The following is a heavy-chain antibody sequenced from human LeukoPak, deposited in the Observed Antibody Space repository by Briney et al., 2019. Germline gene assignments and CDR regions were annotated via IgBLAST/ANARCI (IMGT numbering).Heavy chain of an antibody. Sequence: PGGSLRLSCAASGFTVSSNYMSWVRQAPGKGLEWVSVIYSGGSTYYADSVKGRFTISRENSKNTVFLQMNSLRAEDTAVYYCARGLRYSTGWHYFDFWGQGTLVTVSS. CDR3: ARGLRYSTGWHYFDF. V-gene: IGHV3-53*01. D-gene: IGHD6-19*01. CDR1: GFTVSSNY. CDR2: IYSGGST. J-gene: IGHJ4*02.